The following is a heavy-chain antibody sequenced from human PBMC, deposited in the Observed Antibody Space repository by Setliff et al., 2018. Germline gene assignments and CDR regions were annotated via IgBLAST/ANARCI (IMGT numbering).Heavy chain of an antibody. CDR2: ISPVYGIA. CDR3: VRGPGPSVVVAIPFDH. Sequence: GASVKVSCKTSGYAFITFGMSWVRQAPGQGLEWMGWISPVYGIANYARKFQGRVTMTADTSTTTAYLELTSLRYDDTAVHYCVRGPGPSVVVAIPFDHWGQGSRVTVSS. D-gene: IGHD3-22*01. CDR1: GYAFITFG. J-gene: IGHJ4*02. V-gene: IGHV1-18*01.